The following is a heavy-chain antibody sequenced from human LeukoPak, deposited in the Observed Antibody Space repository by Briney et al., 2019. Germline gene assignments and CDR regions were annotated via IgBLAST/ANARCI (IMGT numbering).Heavy chain of an antibody. J-gene: IGHJ4*02. CDR1: GGSINNTSYY. V-gene: IGHV4-39*07. Sequence: SETLSLTCTVSGGSINNTSYYWGWIRQPPGKGLEWIGSIYYSGSTYYNPSLKSRVTISLDTPKNQFSLKVTSVTAADTAVYYCARGRRDGYNLEYFDKWGQGTLVTVSS. D-gene: IGHD5-24*01. CDR2: IYYSGST. CDR3: ARGRRDGYNLEYFDK.